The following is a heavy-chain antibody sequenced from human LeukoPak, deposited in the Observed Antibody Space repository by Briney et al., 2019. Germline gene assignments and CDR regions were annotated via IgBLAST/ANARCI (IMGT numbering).Heavy chain of an antibody. CDR3: ARGLSTGNTGYYFDY. V-gene: IGHV3-53*01. D-gene: IGHD2-8*02. J-gene: IGHJ4*02. CDR1: GFTVTGNY. CDR2: ISSGGST. Sequence: GGSLRLSCAASGFTVTGNYMSWVRQAPGKGLDWVSVISSGGSTYYADSVKGRFTISRDSSNNILYLQMHSLRAEDPAVYYCARGLSTGNTGYYFDYWGQGTLVTVSS.